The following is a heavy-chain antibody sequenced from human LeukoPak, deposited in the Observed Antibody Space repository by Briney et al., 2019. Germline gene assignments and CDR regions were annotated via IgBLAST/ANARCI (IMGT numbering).Heavy chain of an antibody. J-gene: IGHJ6*03. CDR2: IIPIFGTA. V-gene: IGHV1-69*05. Sequence: ASVKVSCKASGGTVSSYAISWVRQAPGQGLEWTGGIIPIFGTANYAQKFQGRVTITRNTSISTAYMELSSLRSEDTAVYYCARGLMVRGVVYYYYYMDVWGKGTTVTVSS. CDR1: GGTVSSYA. CDR3: ARGLMVRGVVYYYYYMDV. D-gene: IGHD3-10*01.